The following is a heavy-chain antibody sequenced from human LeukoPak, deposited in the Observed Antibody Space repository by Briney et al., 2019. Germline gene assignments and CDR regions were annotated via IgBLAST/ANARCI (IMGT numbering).Heavy chain of an antibody. CDR1: GGTFSSYA. CDR2: INPSGGST. D-gene: IGHD5-12*01. Sequence: ASVKVSCKASGGTFSSYAISWVRQAPGQGLEWMGIINPSGGSTSYAQKFQGRVTMTRDMSTSTVYMELSSLRSEDTAVYYCARGGRGYSGYDCDYWGQGTLVTVSS. J-gene: IGHJ4*02. CDR3: ARGGRGYSGYDCDY. V-gene: IGHV1-46*01.